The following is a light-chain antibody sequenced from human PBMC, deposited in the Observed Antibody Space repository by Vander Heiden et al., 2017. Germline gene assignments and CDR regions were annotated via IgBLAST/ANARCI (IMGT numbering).Light chain of an antibody. CDR2: WAS. CDR1: QSVLYSSNNKNY. Sequence: DIVMTQSPDSLAVSLGERATINCKSSQSVLYSSNNKNYVAGYQQKPGQPPKLLMYWASTRESGVPDRFSGSGSGTDFTLTISSLQAEDVAVYYCQQYYSTPPVTFGGGTKVEIK. CDR3: QQYYSTPPVT. V-gene: IGKV4-1*01. J-gene: IGKJ4*01.